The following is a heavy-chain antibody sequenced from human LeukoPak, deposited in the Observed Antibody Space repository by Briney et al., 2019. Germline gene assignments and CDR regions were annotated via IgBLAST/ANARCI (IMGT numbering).Heavy chain of an antibody. V-gene: IGHV1-2*02. J-gene: IGHJ4*02. Sequence: ASVKVSCKASGYTFTDYSMHWVRQGQAPGQGLEWMGWINPNGGVTNYAQKFQGRVTLTRDTSISTAYMEINRLTSDDTAVYYCARDRGSNWGGGSDYWGQGTLVTVSS. CDR2: INPNGGVT. D-gene: IGHD6-13*01. CDR3: ARDRGSNWGGGSDY. CDR1: GYTFTDYS.